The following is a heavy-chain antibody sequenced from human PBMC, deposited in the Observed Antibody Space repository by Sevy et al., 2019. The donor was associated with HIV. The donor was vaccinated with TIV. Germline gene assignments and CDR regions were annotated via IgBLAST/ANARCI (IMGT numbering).Heavy chain of an antibody. CDR2: IKSKADGGTI. CDR1: GFTFTYAW. J-gene: IGHJ6*02. CDR3: STDPIILLLVTDGMDV. D-gene: IGHD2-8*02. Sequence: GGSPRLSCAASGFTFTYAWMTWVRQAPGKGLEWLGRIKSKADGGTIDYAAPVKGRFTISRDDSKNTLYLQMNSLKTEDTGVYYCSTDPIILLLVTDGMDVWGRGTTVTVSS. V-gene: IGHV3-15*01.